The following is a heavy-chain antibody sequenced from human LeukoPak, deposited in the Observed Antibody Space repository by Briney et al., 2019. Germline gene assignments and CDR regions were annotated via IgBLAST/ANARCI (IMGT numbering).Heavy chain of an antibody. V-gene: IGHV3-23*01. Sequence: GSLRLSCAASGFTFSSHTMTWVRQAPGKGLEWVSAISNSGGSTYYADSVKGRFTISRDNSKNTLYLQMNSLRAEDTAVYYCAKDRSDWSPFGYWGQGTLVTVSS. J-gene: IGHJ4*02. CDR2: ISNSGGST. D-gene: IGHD3-9*01. CDR3: AKDRSDWSPFGY. CDR1: GFTFSSHT.